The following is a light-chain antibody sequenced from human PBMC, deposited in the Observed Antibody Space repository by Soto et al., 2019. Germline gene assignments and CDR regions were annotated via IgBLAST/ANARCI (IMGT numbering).Light chain of an antibody. CDR3: HQYGSSRRSWT. V-gene: IGKV3-20*01. Sequence: ETVLTQSPGTLSLSPGERATLSCRASQSISSSYLAWYQQKPGQAPRLLIYGASSRATRMPDWFSGSGSGTDFTLTTSRLEPEDFAVYYCHQYGSSRRSWTFGQGTKVEIK. J-gene: IGKJ1*01. CDR1: QSISSSY. CDR2: GAS.